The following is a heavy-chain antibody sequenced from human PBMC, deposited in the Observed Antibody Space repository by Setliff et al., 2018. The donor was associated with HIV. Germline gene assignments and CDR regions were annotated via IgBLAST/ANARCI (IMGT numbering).Heavy chain of an antibody. J-gene: IGHJ6*02. V-gene: IGHV1-2*02. D-gene: IGHD1-26*01. CDR3: ARDRLSYNFYYYGMDV. CDR1: GYTFVSYG. Sequence: GASVKVSCKASGYTFVSYGLNWVRQAPGQGLEWLGWISPYSGGTNYAQKFQGRVIMTRDTSISTAYMQLSRLRSDDTAVYYCARDRLSYNFYYYGMDVWGQGTTVTVSS. CDR2: ISPYSGGT.